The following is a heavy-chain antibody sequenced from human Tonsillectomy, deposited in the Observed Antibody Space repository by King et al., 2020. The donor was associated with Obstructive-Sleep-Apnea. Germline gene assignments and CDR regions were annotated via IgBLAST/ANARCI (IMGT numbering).Heavy chain of an antibody. CDR2: ISAYNGNT. V-gene: IGHV1-18*01. J-gene: IGHJ4*02. D-gene: IGHD4-17*01. CDR3: ARLYLLREFDY. Sequence: INWVRQAPGQGLEWMGWISAYNGNTNYAQNLQGRVTMTTDTSTSTAYMELRGLRSDETAVYYCARLYLLREFDYWGQGTLVTVSS.